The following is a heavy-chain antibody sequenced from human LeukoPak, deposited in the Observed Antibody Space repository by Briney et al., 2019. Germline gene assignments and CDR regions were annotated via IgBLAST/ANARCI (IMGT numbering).Heavy chain of an antibody. CDR3: AKASGPARYGDSLDY. J-gene: IGHJ4*02. CDR2: ISYDGSNK. Sequence: PGGSLRLSCAASGFTFSSYGMHWVSQAPGKGLEWVAVISYDGSNKYYADSVKGRFTISRDNSKNTLYLQMNSLRAEDTAVYYCAKASGPARYGDSLDYWGQGTLVTVSS. CDR1: GFTFSSYG. V-gene: IGHV3-30*18. D-gene: IGHD4-17*01.